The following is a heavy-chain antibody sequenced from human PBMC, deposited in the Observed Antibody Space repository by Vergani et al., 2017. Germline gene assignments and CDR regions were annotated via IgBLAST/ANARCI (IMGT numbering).Heavy chain of an antibody. CDR2: IDYTGRP. D-gene: IGHD4-11*01. V-gene: IGHV4-34*01. CDR1: GGSFTSYH. Sequence: QVQLQQWGGGLLKPSETLSLTCVVNGGSFTSYHWTWIRQSPGGGLEWVGEIDYTGRPECNPSLKSRLTMSVDKSRNQFSLTLNSVTATDTAIYFCARVNTETNGHLYYYYYMDVWGQGTAVTVS. CDR3: ARVNTETNGHLYYYYYMDV. J-gene: IGHJ6*03.